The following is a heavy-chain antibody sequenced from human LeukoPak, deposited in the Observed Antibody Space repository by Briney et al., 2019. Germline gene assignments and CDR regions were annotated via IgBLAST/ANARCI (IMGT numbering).Heavy chain of an antibody. J-gene: IGHJ4*02. D-gene: IGHD1-26*01. V-gene: IGHV1-69*13. Sequence: ASVRVSCKASGGTFSRYAISWVRQAPGQGLEWMGGYIPMFGAANYAQNFQNRVTITADESTSTFSMEVSSLRPEDTAVYFCAGASSNWELSFWGQGTLVTLSS. CDR1: GGTFSRYA. CDR2: YIPMFGAA. CDR3: AGASSNWELSF.